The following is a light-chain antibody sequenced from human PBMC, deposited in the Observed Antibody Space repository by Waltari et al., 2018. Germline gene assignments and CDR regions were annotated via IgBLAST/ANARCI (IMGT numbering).Light chain of an antibody. V-gene: IGLV2-8*01. CDR3: CSYAFSSNWV. Sequence: QSALTQPPSASGSPGQSVTIPCTGTSSDVGGYNYASWYQQHPGKATKLMIFEVSKRPSGVPDRFSGSKSGNTASLTVSGLQAEDEADYYCCSYAFSSNWVFGGGTKLTVL. CDR1: SSDVGGYNY. J-gene: IGLJ3*02. CDR2: EVS.